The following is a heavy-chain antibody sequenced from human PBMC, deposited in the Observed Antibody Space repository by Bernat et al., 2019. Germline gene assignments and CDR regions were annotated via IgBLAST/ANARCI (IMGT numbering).Heavy chain of an antibody. CDR2: IFYDGTI. CDR3: ARHSYGSGGSSGPHGFHM. J-gene: IGHJ3*02. V-gene: IGHV4-39*01. Sequence: QRQLQEAGPGLVRPSETLSLTCTVSGGSVSSRGYYWGWIRQSPGKGLDWIGSIFYDGTIYYNPSLKSRATISVDTSKSQFSLKLTSMTAEDTAVYYCARHSYGSGGSSGPHGFHMWGQGTMVTVSS. D-gene: IGHD3-10*01. CDR1: GGSVSSRGYY.